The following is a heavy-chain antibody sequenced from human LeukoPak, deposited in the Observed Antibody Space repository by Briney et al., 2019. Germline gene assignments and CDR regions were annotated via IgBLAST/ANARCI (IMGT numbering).Heavy chain of an antibody. D-gene: IGHD6-13*01. CDR1: GFTFSSYG. V-gene: IGHV3-30*02. J-gene: IGHJ1*01. CDR2: IWYDGSNK. Sequence: GGSLRLSCAASGFTFSSYGMHWVRQAPGKGLEWVAVIWYDGSNKYYADSVKGRFTISGDNSKNTLYLQMNSLRAEDTAVYYCAKDTAAAGIGYFQHWGQGTLVTVSS. CDR3: AKDTAAAGIGYFQH.